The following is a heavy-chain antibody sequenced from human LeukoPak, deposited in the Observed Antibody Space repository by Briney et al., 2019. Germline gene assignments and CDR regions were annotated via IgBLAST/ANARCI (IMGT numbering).Heavy chain of an antibody. J-gene: IGHJ4*02. D-gene: IGHD3-22*01. CDR3: ARDDTMIFDY. CDR1: GFTFSSYS. CDR2: ISSSSSSTI. V-gene: IGHV3-48*02. Sequence: GGSLRLSCAASGFTFSSYSMNWVHQAPGKGLEWVSYISSSSSSTIYHADSVKGRFTISRDNAKNSLYLRMNSLRDEDTAVYYCARDDTMIFDYWGQGTLITVSS.